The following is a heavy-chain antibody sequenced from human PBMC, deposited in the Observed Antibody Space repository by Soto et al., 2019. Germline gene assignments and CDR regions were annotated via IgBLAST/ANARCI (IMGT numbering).Heavy chain of an antibody. CDR2: IYSGGST. D-gene: IGHD2-15*01. J-gene: IGHJ5*02. Sequence: EVQLVESGGGLIQPGGSLRLSCAASGFTVSSYYMSWVRQAPGKGLEWVSVIYSGGSTYYADSVKGRFTISRDNSKNTLYLQMNSLRAEDTAVYYCARARGYCSGGSCPNWFDPWGQGTLVTVSS. V-gene: IGHV3-53*01. CDR1: GFTVSSYY. CDR3: ARARGYCSGGSCPNWFDP.